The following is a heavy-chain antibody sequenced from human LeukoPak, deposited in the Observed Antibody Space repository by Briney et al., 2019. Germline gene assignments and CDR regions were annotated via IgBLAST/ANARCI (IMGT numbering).Heavy chain of an antibody. J-gene: IGHJ6*03. D-gene: IGHD1-26*01. CDR2: ISSSGSTI. CDR3: ASDSYSTPYYYYYMDV. V-gene: IGHV3-48*03. CDR1: GFTFSSYE. Sequence: GGSLRLSCAASGFTFSSYEMNWVRQAPGKGLEWVSYISSSGSTIYYADSVKGRFTISRDNAKNSLYLQMNSLRAEDTAVYYCASDSYSTPYYYYYMDVWGKGTTVTISS.